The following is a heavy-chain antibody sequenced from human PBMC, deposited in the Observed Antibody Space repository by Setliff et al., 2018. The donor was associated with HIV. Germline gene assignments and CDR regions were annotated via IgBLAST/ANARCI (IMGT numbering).Heavy chain of an antibody. CDR3: ARGHYDILTGYFFDL. CDR2: INPDSGDT. Sequence: ASVKVSCKASGYTFTGHYLYWMRQAPGQGLEWMGRINPDSGDTNYAQTSQGMVTLTRDTSITTAFMELSRLSSDDTALYYCARGHYDILTGYFFDLWGRGTLVTVSS. CDR1: GYTFTGHY. V-gene: IGHV1-2*06. J-gene: IGHJ2*01. D-gene: IGHD3-9*01.